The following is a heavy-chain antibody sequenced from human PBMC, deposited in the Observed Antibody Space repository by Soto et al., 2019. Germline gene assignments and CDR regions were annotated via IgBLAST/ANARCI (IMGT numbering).Heavy chain of an antibody. CDR3: ARDLAAGDY. J-gene: IGHJ4*02. D-gene: IGHD6-13*01. CDR1: GYTFINSY. V-gene: IGHV1-46*01. Sequence: QVQLVQSGAEVKKPGASVKLSCKASGYTFINSYIHWVRQAPGQGLERMGIFNPTSGSPNYAQNFQGRVTLTMDTSTRTVYMELSSLRFDDTAVYYCARDLAAGDYWGQGTLVTVSA. CDR2: FNPTSGSP.